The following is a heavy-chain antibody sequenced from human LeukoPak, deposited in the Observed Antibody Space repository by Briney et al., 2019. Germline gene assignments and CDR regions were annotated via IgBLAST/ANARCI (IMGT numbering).Heavy chain of an antibody. CDR1: GLTFSNYE. CDR2: ISGSGSRI. CDR3: AKDQGRGGFGLDC. V-gene: IGHV3-48*03. D-gene: IGHD3-16*01. Sequence: GGSLRLSCAGSGLTFSNYEMNWVRQAPGKGLEWISFISGSGSRIYYADSVNGRFTISRDNAKNSLYLQMNNLRAEDKAVYYCAKDQGRGGFGLDCWGQGTLVTVSS. J-gene: IGHJ4*02.